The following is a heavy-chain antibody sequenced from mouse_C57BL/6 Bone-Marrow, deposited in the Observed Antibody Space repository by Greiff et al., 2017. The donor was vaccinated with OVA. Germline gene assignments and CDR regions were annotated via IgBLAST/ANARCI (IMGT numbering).Heavy chain of an antibody. CDR1: GFNIKDDY. Sequence: EVQLQQSGAELVRPGASVKLSCTASGFNIKDDYMHWVKQRPEQGLEWIGWIDPENGDTAYASKFQGKATITADTSSNTAYLQLSSLTSEDTAVYYCTTGGNRDYWGQGTTLTVSS. CDR3: TTGGNRDY. CDR2: IDPENGDT. V-gene: IGHV14-4*01. D-gene: IGHD1-1*02. J-gene: IGHJ2*01.